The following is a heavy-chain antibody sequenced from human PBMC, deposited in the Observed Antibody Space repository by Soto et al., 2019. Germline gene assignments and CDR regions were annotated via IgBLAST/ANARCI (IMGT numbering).Heavy chain of an antibody. CDR3: ARRRYYGSGSSAYYMDV. Sequence: SETLSLTCTVSGGSISSYYWSWIRQPPEKGLEWIGYIYYSGSTSYNPSLKSRVTISVDTSKNQFSLKLSSVTAADTAVYYCARRRYYGSGSSAYYMDVWGKGTTVTVSS. CDR2: IYYSGST. D-gene: IGHD3-10*01. CDR1: GGSISSYY. J-gene: IGHJ6*03. V-gene: IGHV4-59*08.